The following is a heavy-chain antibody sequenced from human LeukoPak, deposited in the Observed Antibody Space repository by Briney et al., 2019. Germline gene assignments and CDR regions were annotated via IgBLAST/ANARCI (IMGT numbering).Heavy chain of an antibody. D-gene: IGHD3-9*01. Sequence: GGSLRLSCATSGFTFTYYPMNWVRQAPGKGLDWVSNIRTTAEGANYAYYAASVKGRVTISRDDAKNTLYLHMNSLRDDDTAVYYCATDQRYAFDYWGQGILVTVSS. J-gene: IGHJ4*02. V-gene: IGHV3-48*02. CDR3: ATDQRYAFDY. CDR1: GFTFTYYP. CDR2: IRTTAEGANYA.